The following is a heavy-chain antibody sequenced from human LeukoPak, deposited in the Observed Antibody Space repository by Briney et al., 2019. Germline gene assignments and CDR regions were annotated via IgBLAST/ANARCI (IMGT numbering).Heavy chain of an antibody. V-gene: IGHV4-38-2*01. J-gene: IGHJ3*02. CDR1: GYSISSGYY. CDR2: IYHSGST. D-gene: IGHD5-18*01. Sequence: SETLSLTCAVSGYSISSGYYWGWIRQPPGKGLEWIGSIYHSGSTYYNPSLKSRVTISVDTSKNQFSLKVSSVTAADTAVYYCARGSGYSYGYDAFDIWGQGTMVTVSS. CDR3: ARGSGYSYGYDAFDI.